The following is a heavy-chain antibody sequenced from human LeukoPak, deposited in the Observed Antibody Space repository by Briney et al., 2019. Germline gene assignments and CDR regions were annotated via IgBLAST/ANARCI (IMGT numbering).Heavy chain of an antibody. CDR3: ARAGGNKKDYYYGMDV. CDR2: IGTAGDT. J-gene: IGHJ6*02. D-gene: IGHD4-23*01. CDR1: GFTFSSYD. Sequence: TGGSLRLSCAASGFTFSSYDMHWVRQATGKGLEWVSAIGTAGDTYYPGSVKGRFTISRENAKNSLYLQVNSLRAGDTAVYYCARAGGNKKDYYYGMDVWGQGTTVTVSS. V-gene: IGHV3-13*01.